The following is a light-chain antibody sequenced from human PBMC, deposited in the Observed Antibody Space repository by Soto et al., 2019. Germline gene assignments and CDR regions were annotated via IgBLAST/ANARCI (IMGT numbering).Light chain of an antibody. Sequence: EIVLTQSPATLSLSPGERATLSCRASQSVSSYLAWYQQKPGQAPRLLIYDASNRATGIPARFSGSGSGTDFTLNISSLEPEDFAVYYCQQRSNWPPAVTFGGGTKVEIK. CDR2: DAS. J-gene: IGKJ4*01. V-gene: IGKV3-11*01. CDR3: QQRSNWPPAVT. CDR1: QSVSSY.